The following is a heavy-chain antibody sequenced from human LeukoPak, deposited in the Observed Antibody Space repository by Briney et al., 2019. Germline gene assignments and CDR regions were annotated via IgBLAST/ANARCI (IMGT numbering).Heavy chain of an antibody. CDR3: ASQTWSSSGY. D-gene: IGHD3-3*01. CDR1: GGSISSSSYY. CDR2: IYYSGST. J-gene: IGHJ4*02. V-gene: IGHV4-39*01. Sequence: SETLSHTCTVSGGSISSSSYYWGWIRQPPGKGLEWIGSIYYSGSTYYNPSLKSRVTISVDTSKNQFSLKLSSVTAADTAVYYCASQTWSSSGYWGQGTLVTVSS.